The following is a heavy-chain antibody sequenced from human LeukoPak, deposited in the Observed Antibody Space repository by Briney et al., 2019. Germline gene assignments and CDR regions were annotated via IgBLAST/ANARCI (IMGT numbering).Heavy chain of an antibody. Sequence: GASVKVSCKASGYTFTSYGISWVRQAPGQGLEWMGWISAYNGNTNYAQKLQGRVTMTTDTSTSTAYMELRSLRSDDTAVYYRARGINIVVVPAARYYFDYWGQGTLVTVSS. CDR3: ARGINIVVVPAARYYFDY. CDR1: GYTFTSYG. J-gene: IGHJ4*02. V-gene: IGHV1-18*01. D-gene: IGHD2-2*01. CDR2: ISAYNGNT.